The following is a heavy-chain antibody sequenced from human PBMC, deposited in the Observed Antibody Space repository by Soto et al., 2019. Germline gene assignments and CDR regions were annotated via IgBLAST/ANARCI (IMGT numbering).Heavy chain of an antibody. CDR2: INHSGGT. CDR3: ARGPLTEYYDILTGYHPPAGSS. CDR1: GGSFSGYY. Sequence: QVQLQQWGAGLLKPSETLSLTCAVYGGSFSGYYWSWIRQPPGKGLEWIGEINHSGGTNYNPSLKSRVTISVDTSKNQFSLQLSSVTAAYTSVYYSARGPLTEYYDILTGYHPPAGSSWGQVTLVTVSS. D-gene: IGHD3-9*01. V-gene: IGHV4-34*01. J-gene: IGHJ4*02.